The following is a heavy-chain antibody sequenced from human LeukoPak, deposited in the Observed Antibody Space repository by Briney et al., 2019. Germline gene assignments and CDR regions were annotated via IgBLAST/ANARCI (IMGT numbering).Heavy chain of an antibody. CDR1: GYTFTSYD. CDR2: MNPNSGDT. CDR3: ARASTYYDFWSGYSFYYLDY. Sequence: ASVKVSCKASGYTFTSYDINWVRQATGQGLEWMGWMNPNSGDTGYAQKFQGRVTITRNTSISTGYMELSSLRSEDTAVHYCARASTYYDFWSGYSFYYLDYWGQGTLVTVSS. V-gene: IGHV1-8*03. J-gene: IGHJ4*02. D-gene: IGHD3-3*01.